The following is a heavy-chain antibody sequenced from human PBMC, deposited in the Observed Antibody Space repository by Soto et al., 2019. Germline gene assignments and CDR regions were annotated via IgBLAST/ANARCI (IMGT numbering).Heavy chain of an antibody. CDR2: IKQDGSNK. CDR3: ASRLPYYSSRGLNDY. J-gene: IGHJ4*02. Sequence: HPGGSLRLSCAASGFTFSSYWMSWVRQAPGEGLEWVANIKQDGSNKYYADSVKGRFTISRDNSKNTLYLQMNSLRAEDTAVYYCASRLPYYSSRGLNDYWGQGTLVTVSS. V-gene: IGHV3-7*01. CDR1: GFTFSSYW. D-gene: IGHD6-13*01.